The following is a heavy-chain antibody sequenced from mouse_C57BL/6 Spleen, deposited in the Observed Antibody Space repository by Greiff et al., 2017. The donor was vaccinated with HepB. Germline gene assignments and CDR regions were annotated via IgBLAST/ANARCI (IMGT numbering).Heavy chain of an antibody. CDR1: GFTFSDYY. D-gene: IGHD1-1*01. Sequence: EVQLVESEGGLVQPGRSMKLSCTASGFTFSDYYMAWVRQVPEKGLEWVANINYDGSSTYYLDSLKSRFIISRDNAKNILYLQMSSLKSEDTATYYCAREDYYGSSYHFDYWGQGTTLTVSS. J-gene: IGHJ2*01. CDR3: AREDYYGSSYHFDY. CDR2: INYDGSST. V-gene: IGHV5-16*01.